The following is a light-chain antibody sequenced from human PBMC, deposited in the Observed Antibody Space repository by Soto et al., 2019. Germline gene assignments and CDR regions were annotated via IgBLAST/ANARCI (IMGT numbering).Light chain of an antibody. V-gene: IGKV3-20*01. CDR2: SSS. CDR1: QWFSGRN. J-gene: IGKJ5*01. CDR3: QQYGTWIT. Sequence: EIVLTQSPATLSLSPGERVSLSCGASQWFSGRNLAWYQQKPGQSPRLLIYSSSIRASGVPDRFGGSGSGTDFTLTITRLEPEDFAVYYCQQYGTWITFGQGTRLETK.